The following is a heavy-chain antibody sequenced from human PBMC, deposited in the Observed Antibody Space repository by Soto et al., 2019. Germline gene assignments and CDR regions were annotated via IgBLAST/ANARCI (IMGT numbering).Heavy chain of an antibody. V-gene: IGHV4-59*03. CDR2: IYHMGAT. CDR1: GASLNSYY. D-gene: IGHD5-12*01. CDR3: ARFTYKSGVNWFDP. Sequence: SLTCTVSGASLNSYYWIWIRQSPGKGLEWIGYIYHMGATDYNPSLKSRVTISIDKSKNQFSLNLRSVTAADTAVYFCARFTYKSGVNWFDPWGQGTRVTVSS. J-gene: IGHJ5*02.